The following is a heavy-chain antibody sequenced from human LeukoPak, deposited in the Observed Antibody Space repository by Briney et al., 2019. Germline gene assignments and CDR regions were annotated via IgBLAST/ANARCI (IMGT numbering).Heavy chain of an antibody. D-gene: IGHD3-10*01. J-gene: IGHJ6*02. Sequence: PGGSLRLSCAASGFTFSNYWMHWVRQAPGKGLVWVSRINSDGSSTSYADSVKGRFTMSRDNAKNTLYLQMNSLRVEDTVVYYCARDYGRSRDYGMDVWGPGTTVTVSS. CDR3: ARDYGRSRDYGMDV. CDR2: INSDGSST. V-gene: IGHV3-74*01. CDR1: GFTFSNYW.